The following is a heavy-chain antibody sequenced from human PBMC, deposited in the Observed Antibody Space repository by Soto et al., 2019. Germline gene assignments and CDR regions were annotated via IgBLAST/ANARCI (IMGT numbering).Heavy chain of an antibody. CDR1: GFTFSSYW. D-gene: IGHD6-19*01. Sequence: LRLSCAASGFTFSSYWISWVRQAPGKGLELVANIKQVGSEKYYVDSVKGRFTISRDNAKNSLYLQMNSLGAEDTAVYYCARDGAVAGPGTFDYWGQGTLVTVSS. CDR2: IKQVGSEK. CDR3: ARDGAVAGPGTFDY. J-gene: IGHJ4*02. V-gene: IGHV3-7*01.